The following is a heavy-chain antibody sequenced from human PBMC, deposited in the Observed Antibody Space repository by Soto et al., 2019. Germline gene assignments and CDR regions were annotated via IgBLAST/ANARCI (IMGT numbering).Heavy chain of an antibody. D-gene: IGHD1-1*01. CDR2: IYHSGST. Sequence: QVQLQESGPGLVKPSGTLSLTCAVSGGSISSSNWWSWVRQSPGKGLEWIGEIYHSGSTNYNPSLKSRVTMSVDKSKNQFSLNLNSVTAADTAVYYCARGASNNSPCYFDYWGQGTLVTVSS. V-gene: IGHV4-4*02. J-gene: IGHJ4*02. CDR3: ARGASNNSPCYFDY. CDR1: GGSISSSNW.